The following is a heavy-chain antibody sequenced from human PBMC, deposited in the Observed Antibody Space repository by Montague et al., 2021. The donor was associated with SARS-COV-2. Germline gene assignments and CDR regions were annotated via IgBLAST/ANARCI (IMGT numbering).Heavy chain of an antibody. J-gene: IGHJ4*02. CDR1: GGSISGGSYY. V-gene: IGHV4-61*02. Sequence: TLSLTCTVSGGSISGGSYYWSWIRQPAGKGLEWIGRIYTSGITDYSFSLKSRVTISVDTSKNQFSLKLTSVTAADTAVYYCARAHSGSWAHLDNWGQGSLVTVSS. D-gene: IGHD5-12*01. CDR2: IYTSGIT. CDR3: ARAHSGSWAHLDN.